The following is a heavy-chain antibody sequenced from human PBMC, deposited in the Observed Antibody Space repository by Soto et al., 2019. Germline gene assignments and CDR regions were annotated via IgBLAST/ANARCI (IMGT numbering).Heavy chain of an antibody. J-gene: IGHJ4*02. D-gene: IGHD5-18*01. Sequence: GASVKVSCKVSGYTLTELSMHWVRQAPGQGLEWMGVIDPEDGTATYAQNFQGRVTITADTSTSTAYMELSSLRSEDTAVYYCARGQSTGRIQLWTHWGQGTLVTVSS. CDR1: GYTLTELS. CDR3: ARGQSTGRIQLWTH. V-gene: IGHV1-24*01. CDR2: IDPEDGTA.